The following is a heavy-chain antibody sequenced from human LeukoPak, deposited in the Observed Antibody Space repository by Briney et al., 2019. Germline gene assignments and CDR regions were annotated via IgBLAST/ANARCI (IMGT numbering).Heavy chain of an antibody. Sequence: GGSLRLSCAASGFTFSSYEMNWVRQAPGKGLEWVANIKQDGSEKYYVDSVKGRFTISRDNAKNSLYLQMNSLRAEDTAVYYCARQGRPTFRQLVLPLGPTGYMDVWGKGTTVTVSS. V-gene: IGHV3-7*01. J-gene: IGHJ6*03. CDR1: GFTFSSYE. CDR2: IKQDGSEK. D-gene: IGHD6-13*01. CDR3: ARQGRPTFRQLVLPLGPTGYMDV.